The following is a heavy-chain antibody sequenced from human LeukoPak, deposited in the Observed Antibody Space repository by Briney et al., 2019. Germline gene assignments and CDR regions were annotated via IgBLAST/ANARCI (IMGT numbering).Heavy chain of an antibody. Sequence: SETLSLTCAAYGVSFSGFSWNWIRQPPGEGLEWIGEINHSGSTNYNPSLKSRVTISVDTSKNQFSLKLSSVTAADTAVYYCARGGHYYDSSGYFDYWGQGTLVTVSS. V-gene: IGHV4-34*01. CDR3: ARGGHYYDSSGYFDY. CDR1: GVSFSGFS. D-gene: IGHD3-22*01. CDR2: INHSGST. J-gene: IGHJ4*02.